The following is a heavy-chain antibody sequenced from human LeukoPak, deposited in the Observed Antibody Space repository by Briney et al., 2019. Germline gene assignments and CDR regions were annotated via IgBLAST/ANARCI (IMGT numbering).Heavy chain of an antibody. D-gene: IGHD6-13*01. CDR3: ARVARGIAAANYYFDY. J-gene: IGHJ4*02. V-gene: IGHV3-11*04. CDR1: GFTFSDYY. CDR2: INSSGSTI. Sequence: GGSLRLSCAASGFTFSDYYMSWIRQAPGKGLEWVSYINSSGSTIYYADSVKGRFTISRDNAKNSLYLQMNSLRAEDTAVYYCARVARGIAAANYYFDYWGQGTLVTVSS.